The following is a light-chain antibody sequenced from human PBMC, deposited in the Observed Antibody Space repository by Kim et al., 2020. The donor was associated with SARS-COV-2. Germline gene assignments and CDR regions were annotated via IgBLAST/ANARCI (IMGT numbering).Light chain of an antibody. Sequence: ASVGDRVTITCRASEYIDTWLALYQQQPGKAPKLLISGASNLQPGVPPRFSASGSGTDFTLTISSLQPEDFATYYRQELNTFPLTFGGGTKVDIK. J-gene: IGKJ4*01. CDR2: GAS. CDR3: QELNTFPLT. V-gene: IGKV1-12*01. CDR1: EYIDTW.